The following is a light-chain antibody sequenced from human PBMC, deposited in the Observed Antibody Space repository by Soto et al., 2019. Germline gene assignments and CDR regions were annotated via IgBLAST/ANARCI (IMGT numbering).Light chain of an antibody. Sequence: LTQPASVSGSPGQSITISCTGTSGDIGSYNRVSWYKQHPGKAPKLIIYEVTDRPSGVSNRFSGSKSGNTASLTISGLQAEDEAEYYCSSYTNINTRACVFGTGTKVTVL. J-gene: IGLJ1*01. CDR1: SGDIGSYNR. CDR3: SSYTNINTRACV. CDR2: EVT. V-gene: IGLV2-14*01.